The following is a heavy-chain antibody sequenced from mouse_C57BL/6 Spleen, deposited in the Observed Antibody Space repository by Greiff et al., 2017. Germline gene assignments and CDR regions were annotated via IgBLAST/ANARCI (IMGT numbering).Heavy chain of an antibody. D-gene: IGHD1-1*02. V-gene: IGHV5-4*01. CDR3: ARGGDYYGNSDVLDY. CDR1: GFTFTSYG. Sequence: DVLLVESGGGLVKPGGSLKLSCAASGFTFTSYGMPWVRQTPEKGLEWVAKISDGGSYTYYQDNVKGRFTISRDNAKNNLYVQMSHLKSEDTAMYYCARGGDYYGNSDVLDYWGQGTTLTVSS. CDR2: ISDGGSYT. J-gene: IGHJ2*01.